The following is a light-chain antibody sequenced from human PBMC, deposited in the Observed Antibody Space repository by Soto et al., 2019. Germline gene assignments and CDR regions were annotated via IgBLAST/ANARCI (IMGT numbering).Light chain of an antibody. Sequence: AIQMTQSPSSLSASVGDRATITCRASQDIRDKLGWYQQKPGKAPKLLISGVSDLQSGVPSRFSGSGSGTDFTLTISGLQAEDFATYYCLQDLTYPWTFGQGSRVEIK. CDR2: GVS. CDR1: QDIRDK. CDR3: LQDLTYPWT. V-gene: IGKV1-6*01. J-gene: IGKJ1*01.